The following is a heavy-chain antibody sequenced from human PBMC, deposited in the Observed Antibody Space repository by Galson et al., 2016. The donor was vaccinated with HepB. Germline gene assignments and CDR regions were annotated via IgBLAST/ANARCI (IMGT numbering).Heavy chain of an antibody. J-gene: IGHJ6*02. CDR2: INTNTGNP. D-gene: IGHD1-26*01. V-gene: IGHV7-4-1*02. CDR1: GYTFTRSA. CDR3: ARDSGSWNRLYYYSGMDV. Sequence: SVKVSCKASGYTFTRSAMSWVRQAPGQGLEWVGWINTNTGNPTYAQGFTGRVVFSLDTSVSTAYLQINSLKAEDTAVYYCARDSGSWNRLYYYSGMDVWGQGTTVTVSS.